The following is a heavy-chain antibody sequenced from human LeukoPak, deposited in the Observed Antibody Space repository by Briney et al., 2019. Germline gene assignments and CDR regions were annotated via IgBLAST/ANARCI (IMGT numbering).Heavy chain of an antibody. J-gene: IGHJ3*02. CDR2: IYSGGYT. V-gene: IGHV3-66*01. CDR3: ARADSIVVPPYDAFDI. CDR1: GFTFSSYA. Sequence: GGSLRLSCAASGFTFSSYAMSWVRQAPGKGLEWVSVIYSGGYTYYADSVKGRFTISRDNSKNTLYLQMDSLRAEDTAVYYCARADSIVVPPYDAFDIWGQGTMVTVSS. D-gene: IGHD2-15*01.